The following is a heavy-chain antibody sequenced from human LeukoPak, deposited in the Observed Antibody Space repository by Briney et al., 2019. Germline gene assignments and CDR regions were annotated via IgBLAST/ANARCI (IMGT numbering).Heavy chain of an antibody. CDR2: ISSSYSII. CDR3: ARVRGSRWPIAYFDY. V-gene: IGHV3-48*02. Sequence: GGSLRLSCTASGFTFSNYSMNWVRQAPGKGLEWVSYISSSYSIIYYADSVQGRFTISRDNAKNSVYLQMNSLRDEDTAVYFCARVRGSRWPIAYFDYWGQGTLVTVSS. D-gene: IGHD6-13*01. CDR1: GFTFSNYS. J-gene: IGHJ4*02.